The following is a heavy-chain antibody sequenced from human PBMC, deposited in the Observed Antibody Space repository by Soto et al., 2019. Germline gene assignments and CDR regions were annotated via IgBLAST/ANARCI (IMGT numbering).Heavy chain of an antibody. V-gene: IGHV1-46*01. D-gene: IGHD3-10*01. CDR2: INPSGGST. CDR3: AREDYYGSGSLFARYYYYCMDS. Sequence: GASVKVSCKASGYTFTSYYMHSGRQSPAQGLEWMGIINPSGGSTSYAQKFQGRGTMTRDTSTSTVYMELSSLRCEDTAVYYCAREDYYGSGSLFARYYYYCMDSRGHGTTVTVSS. CDR1: GYTFTSYY. J-gene: IGHJ6*02.